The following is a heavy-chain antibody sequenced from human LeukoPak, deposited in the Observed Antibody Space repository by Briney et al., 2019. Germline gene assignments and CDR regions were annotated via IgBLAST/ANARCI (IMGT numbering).Heavy chain of an antibody. Sequence: GGSLRLSCAASGFTVSSNEMSWVRQAPGKGLEWVSSISGGSTYYADSRKGRFTISRDNSKNTLHLRMNSLRAEDTAVYYCSICRTMIVVVITPDFDYWGQGTLVTVSS. V-gene: IGHV3-38-3*01. D-gene: IGHD3-22*01. J-gene: IGHJ4*02. CDR2: ISGGST. CDR1: GFTVSSNE. CDR3: SICRTMIVVVITPDFDY.